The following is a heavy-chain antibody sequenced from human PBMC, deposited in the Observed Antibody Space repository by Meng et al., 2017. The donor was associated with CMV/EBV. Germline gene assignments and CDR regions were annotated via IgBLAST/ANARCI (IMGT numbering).Heavy chain of an antibody. CDR1: GFIFSDYY. V-gene: IGHV3-11*01. Sequence: GESLKISCVGSGFIFSDYYMSWIRQAPGKGLEIVSDISSSGASTYYADSVEGRFTISRDNARNSLYLQMNTLRAEDTAVYYCARDETATQSERSAYSPDAFDIWGQGTMVTVSS. D-gene: IGHD3-22*01. J-gene: IGHJ3*02. CDR2: ISSSGAST. CDR3: ARDETATQSERSAYSPDAFDI.